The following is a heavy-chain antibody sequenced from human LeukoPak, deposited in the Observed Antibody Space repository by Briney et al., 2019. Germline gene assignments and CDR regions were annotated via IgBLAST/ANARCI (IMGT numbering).Heavy chain of an antibody. Sequence: SVKVSCKASGGTFSSYTISWVRQAPGQGLEWMGRIIPILGIANYAQKFRGRVTITTDESTSTAYMELSSLRSEDTAVYYCARGSNWGSDYWGQGTLVTVSS. CDR3: ARGSNWGSDY. D-gene: IGHD7-27*01. CDR1: GGTFSSYT. J-gene: IGHJ4*02. CDR2: IIPILGIA. V-gene: IGHV1-69*16.